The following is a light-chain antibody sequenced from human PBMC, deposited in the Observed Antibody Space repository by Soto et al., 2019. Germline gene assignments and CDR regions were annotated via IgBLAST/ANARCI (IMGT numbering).Light chain of an antibody. CDR1: SSNIGAGYD. V-gene: IGLV1-40*01. J-gene: IGLJ2*01. Sequence: QSVVTQPPSVSGAPGQRVTISCTGSSSNIGAGYDVHWYQQLPGTAPKLPISGDTNRPSGVPDRFSGSRSGTSASLAITGLQAEDETDYYCQSYDSSLSDVVFGGGTKHTVL. CDR2: GDT. CDR3: QSYDSSLSDVV.